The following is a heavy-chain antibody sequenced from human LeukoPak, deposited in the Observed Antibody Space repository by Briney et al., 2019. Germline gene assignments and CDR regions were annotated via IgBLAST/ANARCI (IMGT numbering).Heavy chain of an antibody. V-gene: IGHV1-18*01. CDR1: GYPFTRYG. CDR3: ATYYCSTTSCYPYFFDY. D-gene: IGHD2-2*01. Sequence: ASVKVSCKASGYPFTRYGVSWVRQAPGQGLEWMGWINPDKGNTKYAQKFQVKVTMTTNTSTSTAHMELRSLRSDDTAVYYCATYYCSTTSCYPYFFDYWGQGTLVTVSS. CDR2: INPDKGNT. J-gene: IGHJ4*02.